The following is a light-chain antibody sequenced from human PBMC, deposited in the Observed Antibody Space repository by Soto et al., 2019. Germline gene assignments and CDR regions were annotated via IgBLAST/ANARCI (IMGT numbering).Light chain of an antibody. CDR3: SSYTSTSIV. CDR2: DVS. Sequence: QSALTQPASVSGSPGQSITISCTGTSSDVGGYNYVSWYQRHPGKAPKLMIYDVSNRPSGVSNRFSGSKSGNTASLTISGLQAEDGADYHCSSYTSTSIVFGTGTKLTVL. CDR1: SSDVGGYNY. V-gene: IGLV2-14*01. J-gene: IGLJ1*01.